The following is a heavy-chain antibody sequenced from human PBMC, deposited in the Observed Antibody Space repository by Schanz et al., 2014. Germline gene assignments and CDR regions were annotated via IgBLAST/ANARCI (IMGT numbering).Heavy chain of an antibody. CDR2: ISYDGSNK. J-gene: IGHJ4*02. D-gene: IGHD5-12*01. Sequence: VQLVESGGGVVQPGRSLRLSCAASGFTFSNYAMHWVRQAPGKGLEWVAFISYDGSNKYYADSVKGRFTISRDNSKNTLYLQMNSLRAEDTAVYYCARSRGFDSIFDFWGRGTLVTVSS. CDR1: GFTFSNYA. CDR3: ARSRGFDSIFDF. V-gene: IGHV3-30-3*01.